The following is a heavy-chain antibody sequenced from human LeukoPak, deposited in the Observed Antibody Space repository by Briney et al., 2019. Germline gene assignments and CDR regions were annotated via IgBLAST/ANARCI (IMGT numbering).Heavy chain of an antibody. CDR3: ARALVGATTGFDY. J-gene: IGHJ4*02. V-gene: IGHV1-2*02. D-gene: IGHD1-26*01. CDR2: INPNSGGT. Sequence: EASVKVSCKASGYTFTGYYMHWVRQAPGQGLEWMGWINPNSGGTNYAQKFQGRVTMTRDTSISTAYMELSRLRSDDTAVYYCARALVGATTGFDYWGQGTLVTVSS. CDR1: GYTFTGYY.